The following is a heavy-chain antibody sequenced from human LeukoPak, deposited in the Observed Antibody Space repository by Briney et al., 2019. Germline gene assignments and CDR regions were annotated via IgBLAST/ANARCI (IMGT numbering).Heavy chain of an antibody. Sequence: TSETLSLTCTVSGGSISSYYWSWIRQPPGKGLEWIGYIYYSGSTNYNPSLKSRVTISVDTSKNQFSLKLSSVTAADTAVYYCARVNYYGSGSSNWFDPWGQGTLVTVSS. CDR3: ARVNYYGSGSSNWFDP. CDR2: IYYSGST. D-gene: IGHD3-10*01. V-gene: IGHV4-59*01. J-gene: IGHJ5*02. CDR1: GGSISSYY.